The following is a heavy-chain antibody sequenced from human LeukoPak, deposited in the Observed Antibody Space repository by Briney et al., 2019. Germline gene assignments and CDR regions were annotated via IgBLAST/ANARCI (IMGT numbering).Heavy chain of an antibody. J-gene: IGHJ4*02. CDR1: GGSISSGGYY. CDR2: IYYSGST. Sequence: SETLSLTCTVSGGSISSGGYYWSWIRQHPGKGLEWIGYIYYSGSTYYNPSLKSRVAISVDTSKNQFSLKLSSVTAADTAVYYCASTGSGSYDYWGQGTLVTVSS. CDR3: ASTGSGSYDY. D-gene: IGHD3-10*01. V-gene: IGHV4-31*03.